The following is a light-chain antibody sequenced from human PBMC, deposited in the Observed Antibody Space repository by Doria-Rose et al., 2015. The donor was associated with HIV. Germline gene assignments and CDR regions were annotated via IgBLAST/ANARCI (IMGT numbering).Light chain of an antibody. J-gene: IGKJ2*01. CDR3: QKYNTYTYT. V-gene: IGKV1-5*03. Sequence: RVTITCRSSQSIRNWFSWYQPKPGKAPNLLIYKASTLQNGVPSRFSGNESGTEFTLTISSLQPEDFVTYYCQKYNTYTYTLGQGKKRE. CDR2: KAS. CDR1: QSIRNW.